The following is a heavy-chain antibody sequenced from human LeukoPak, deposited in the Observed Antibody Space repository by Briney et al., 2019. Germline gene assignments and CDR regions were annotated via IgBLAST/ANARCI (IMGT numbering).Heavy chain of an antibody. CDR3: ARDHYYGSGSTFDY. J-gene: IGHJ4*02. CDR1: DGSISSSSYY. CDR2: IYTSGST. D-gene: IGHD3-10*01. V-gene: IGHV4-39*07. Sequence: SETLSLTCTVSDGSISSSSYYWGWIRQPPGKGLEWIGRIYTSGSTNYNPSLKSRVTMSVDTSKNQFSLKLSSVTAADTAVYYCARDHYYGSGSTFDYWGQGTLVTVSS.